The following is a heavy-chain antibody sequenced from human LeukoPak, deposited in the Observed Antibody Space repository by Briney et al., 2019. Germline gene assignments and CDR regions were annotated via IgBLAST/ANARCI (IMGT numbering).Heavy chain of an antibody. J-gene: IGHJ4*02. V-gene: IGHV3-23*01. Sequence: PGGSLRLSCAASGFTFSSYAMSWVRQAPGKGLEWVSAISGSGGSTYYADSVKGRFTISRDNSKNTLYLQMNSLRAEDTAVYYCAKGCDSSGYQADYFDYWGQGTLVTVSS. D-gene: IGHD3-22*01. CDR3: AKGCDSSGYQADYFDY. CDR2: ISGSGGST. CDR1: GFTFSSYA.